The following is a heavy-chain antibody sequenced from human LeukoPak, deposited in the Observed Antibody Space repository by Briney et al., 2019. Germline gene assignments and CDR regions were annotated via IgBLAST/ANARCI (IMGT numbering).Heavy chain of an antibody. CDR1: GYTFTHYG. CDR3: ARNPVGYYYDSSGYYYSDYFDY. D-gene: IGHD3-22*01. V-gene: IGHV1-18*01. J-gene: IGHJ4*02. CDR2: ISAYNGNT. Sequence: ASVKVSCKASGYTFTHYGISWVRQAPGQGLEWMGWISAYNGNTNYAQKLQGRVTMTTDTSTSTAYMELRSLRSDDTAVYYCARNPVGYYYDSSGYYYSDYFDYWGQGTLVTVSS.